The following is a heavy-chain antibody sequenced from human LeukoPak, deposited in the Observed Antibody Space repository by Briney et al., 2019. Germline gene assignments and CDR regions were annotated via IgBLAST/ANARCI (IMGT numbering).Heavy chain of an antibody. CDR1: GFTFSSYW. CDR3: ARSYCSGGSCMAFDI. CDR2: TKQDGSEK. D-gene: IGHD2-15*01. Sequence: GGSLGLSCAASGFTFSSYWMSWVRQAPGKGLEWVANTKQDGSEKYYVDSVKGRFTISRDNAKNSLYLQMNSLRAEDTAVYYCARSYCSGGSCMAFDIWGQGTMVTVSS. V-gene: IGHV3-7*04. J-gene: IGHJ3*02.